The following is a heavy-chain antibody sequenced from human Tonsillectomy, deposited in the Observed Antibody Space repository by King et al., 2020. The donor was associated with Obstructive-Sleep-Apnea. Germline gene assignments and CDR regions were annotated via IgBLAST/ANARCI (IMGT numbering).Heavy chain of an antibody. CDR1: GFTFSSHA. D-gene: IGHD3-10*01. Sequence: VQLVESGGGVVQPGRSLRLSCAASGFTFSSHAMHWVRQAPGKGLEGVAIISFEGINKYYADSVKGRFTISSDNSKNTVYLEMSSLRPEDTAVYYCATIARGFGEFHVDYWGQGTLVTVSS. CDR3: ATIARGFGEFHVDY. CDR2: ISFEGINK. J-gene: IGHJ4*02. V-gene: IGHV3-30*04.